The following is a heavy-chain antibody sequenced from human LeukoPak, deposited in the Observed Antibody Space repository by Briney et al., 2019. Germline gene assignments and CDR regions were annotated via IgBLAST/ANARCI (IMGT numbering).Heavy chain of an antibody. Sequence: GASVKVSCKASGYTFTSYGISWVRQAPGQGLEWIGWISAYNGNTNYAQKLQGRVTMTTDTSTSTAYMELRSLRSDDTAVYYCARVKGQIAAAGRGDYWGQGTLVTVSS. D-gene: IGHD6-13*01. CDR2: ISAYNGNT. CDR3: ARVKGQIAAAGRGDY. J-gene: IGHJ4*02. CDR1: GYTFTSYG. V-gene: IGHV1-18*01.